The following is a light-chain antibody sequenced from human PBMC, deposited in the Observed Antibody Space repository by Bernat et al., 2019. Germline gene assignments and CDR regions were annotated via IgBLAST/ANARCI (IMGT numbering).Light chain of an antibody. CDR3: GTWDTTRSPEGV. V-gene: IGLV1-51*01. Sequence: QPVLTQPPSVSAAPGQRVTISCPGRISNIGNNYVSWYQQLPGTAPKLLIYDNNKRPSGIPDRFSGSKSGTSATLDINELQTGDEADYYCGTWDTTRSPEGVFGTGTKVTVL. J-gene: IGLJ1*01. CDR2: DNN. CDR1: ISNIGNNY.